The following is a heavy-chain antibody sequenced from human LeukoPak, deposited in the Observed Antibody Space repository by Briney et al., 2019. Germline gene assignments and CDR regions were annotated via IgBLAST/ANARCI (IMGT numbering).Heavy chain of an antibody. D-gene: IGHD3-9*01. CDR2: ISGSGGST. V-gene: IGHV3-23*01. CDR3: AKRNYVLRYFDTAGWFDP. CDR1: GFTFSSYA. J-gene: IGHJ5*02. Sequence: GWSLRLSCAASGFTFSSYAMSWVRQAPGKGLEWVSAISGSGGSTYYADSVKGRFTISRDNSKNTLYLQMNSLRAEDTAVYYCAKRNYVLRYFDTAGWFDPWGQGTLVTVSS.